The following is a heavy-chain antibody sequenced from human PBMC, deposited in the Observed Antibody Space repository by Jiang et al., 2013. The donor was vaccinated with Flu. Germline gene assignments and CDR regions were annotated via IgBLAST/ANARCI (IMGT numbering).Heavy chain of an antibody. D-gene: IGHD6-13*01. CDR1: GYTFSNHT. Sequence: CKASGYTFSNHTINWVRQAPGQGLEWMGWTNINTGHPTYAQGFTGRFVFSLDTSVTTAYLQIQSLKAEDTATYYCARGSRGYYGMDVWGRGTAVTVSS. J-gene: IGHJ6*02. CDR2: TNINTGHP. CDR3: ARGSRGYYGMDV. V-gene: IGHV7-4-1*01.